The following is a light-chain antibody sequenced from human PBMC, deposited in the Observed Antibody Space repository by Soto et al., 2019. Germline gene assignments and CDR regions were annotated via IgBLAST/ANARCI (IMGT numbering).Light chain of an antibody. V-gene: IGKV3-20*01. CDR3: QQYGSSSLT. CDR1: QSVSSSY. Sequence: EIVLTQSPGTLSLSPGERATLSCRASQSVSSSYLAWYQQKPGQAPRLLIYCASSRATGIPDRFGGRVSGTDFTLTISRLEPEDFEVSYCQQYGSSSLTFGGGTKVEIK. J-gene: IGKJ4*01. CDR2: CAS.